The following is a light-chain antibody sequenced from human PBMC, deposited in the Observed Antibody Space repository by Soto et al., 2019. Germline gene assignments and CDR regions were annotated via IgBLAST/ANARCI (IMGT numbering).Light chain of an antibody. J-gene: IGLJ2*01. V-gene: IGLV2-8*01. CDR2: EVT. Sequence: QSALTQPPSASGSPGQSVTISCTGTSSDVGGYIYDSWYQQRPGKAPKLMIYEVTKRPSGVPDRFSGSKSGNTASLTVSGLQAEDEADYYCSSNAGSNNLIFGGGTKLTVL. CDR3: SSNAGSNNLI. CDR1: SSDVGGYIY.